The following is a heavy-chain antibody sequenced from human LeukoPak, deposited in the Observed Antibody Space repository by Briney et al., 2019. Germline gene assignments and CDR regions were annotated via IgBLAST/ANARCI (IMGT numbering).Heavy chain of an antibody. D-gene: IGHD7-27*01. CDR3: LCTGDFDY. V-gene: IGHV4-61*02. CDR1: GGSISSGSYY. Sequence: SQTLSLTCTASGGSISSGSYYWSWIRQPAGKGLEWIGRIYTSGSTNYNPSLKSRVTISVDTSKNQFSLKLSSVTAADTAVYYCLCTGDFDYWGQGTLVTVSS. CDR2: IYTSGST. J-gene: IGHJ4*02.